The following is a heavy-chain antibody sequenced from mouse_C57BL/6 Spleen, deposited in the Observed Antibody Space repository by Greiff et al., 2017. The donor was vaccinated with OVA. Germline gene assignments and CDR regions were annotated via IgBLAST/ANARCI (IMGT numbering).Heavy chain of an antibody. J-gene: IGHJ2*01. CDR2: IYPGGGYT. D-gene: IGHD2-3*01. CDR1: GYTFTNYW. V-gene: IGHV1-63*01. CDR3: ARCPHDGYYDY. Sequence: QVHVKQSGAELVRPGTSVKMSCKASGYTFTNYWIGWAKQRPGHGLEWIGDIYPGGGYTNYNEKFKGKATLTADKSSSTAYMQFSSLTSEDSAIYYCARCPHDGYYDYWGQGTTLTVSS.